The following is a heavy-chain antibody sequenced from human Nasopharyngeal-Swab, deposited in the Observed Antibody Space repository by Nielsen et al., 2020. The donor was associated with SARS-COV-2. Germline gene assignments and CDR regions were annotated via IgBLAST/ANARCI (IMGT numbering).Heavy chain of an antibody. V-gene: IGHV5-51*01. D-gene: IGHD6-25*01. CDR1: GYSFIGYW. Sequence: GESLKISCKVSGYSFIGYWIGWVRQMPGRGLEWMGIIYPGDSDTRYNPSFQGQVTISADNSISTAYLQWGSLKASDSAMYYCARPLAAASYYFDYWGQGTLVTVSS. CDR2: IYPGDSDT. CDR3: ARPLAAASYYFDY. J-gene: IGHJ4*02.